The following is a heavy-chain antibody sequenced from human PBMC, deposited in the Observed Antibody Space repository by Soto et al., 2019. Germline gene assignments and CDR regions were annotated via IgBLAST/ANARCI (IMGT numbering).Heavy chain of an antibody. J-gene: IGHJ6*03. Sequence: PSETLSLTCTVSGGSISNYYWSWIRQPPGKGLEWIGFIFYNGRTNYNPSLKSRVTISVDTSKNQFSLKLSSVTAADTAVYYCARDSSSYYYYYYMDVWGKGTTVTVSS. CDR2: IFYNGRT. D-gene: IGHD6-6*01. CDR3: ARDSSSYYYYYYMDV. CDR1: GGSISNYY. V-gene: IGHV4-59*12.